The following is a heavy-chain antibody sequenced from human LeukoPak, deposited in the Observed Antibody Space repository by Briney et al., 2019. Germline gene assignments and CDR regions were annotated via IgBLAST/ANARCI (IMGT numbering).Heavy chain of an antibody. CDR3: ATSSTRIWSFDY. Sequence: GESLKISCKGSGYSFTKYWIGWVRQMPGKGLEWMGIIYPGDSDTRYSPSFKGQVTISADKSISTTYLQWSSLKASDTAMYYCATSSTRIWSFDYWGQGTLVTVSS. CDR2: IYPGDSDT. V-gene: IGHV5-51*01. J-gene: IGHJ4*02. CDR1: GYSFTKYW. D-gene: IGHD2-2*01.